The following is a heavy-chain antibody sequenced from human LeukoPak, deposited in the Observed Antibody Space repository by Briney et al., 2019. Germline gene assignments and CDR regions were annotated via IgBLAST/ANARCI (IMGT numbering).Heavy chain of an antibody. Sequence: SETLSLTCAVYGGSFSGYYWSWIRQPPGKGLEWIGEINHSGSTNYNPSLKSRVTISVDTSKNQFSLKLSSVTAADTAVYYCARERWLQFAFDYWGQGTLVTVSS. CDR3: ARERWLQFAFDY. CDR1: GGSFSGYY. J-gene: IGHJ4*02. V-gene: IGHV4-34*01. D-gene: IGHD5-24*01. CDR2: INHSGST.